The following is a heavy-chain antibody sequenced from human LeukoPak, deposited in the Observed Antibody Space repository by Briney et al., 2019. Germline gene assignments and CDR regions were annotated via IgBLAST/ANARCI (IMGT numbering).Heavy chain of an antibody. V-gene: IGHV5-51*01. Sequence: GESLKISCKGCGYSFTSYWICWVRQMPGKRLEWMGIIYPGDSDTRYSPSFQGQVTISADKSISTAYLQWSSLKASDTAMYYCARSITSTQWLVAYWGQGTLVTVSS. J-gene: IGHJ4*02. D-gene: IGHD6-19*01. CDR1: GYSFTSYW. CDR2: IYPGDSDT. CDR3: ARSITSTQWLVAY.